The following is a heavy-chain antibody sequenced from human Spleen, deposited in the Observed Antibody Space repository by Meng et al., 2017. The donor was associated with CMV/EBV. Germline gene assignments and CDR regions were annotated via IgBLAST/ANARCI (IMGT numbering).Heavy chain of an antibody. CDR1: FTFRSDW. D-gene: IGHD3-10*01. CDR3: ARLLYGSGSYRRYNWFDP. V-gene: IGHV3-7*01. Sequence: FTFRSDWMGWVRQAPGKGLEWVANIKQDGSEKYYVDSVKGRFTISRDNVKNSLYLQMNSLRAEDTAVYYCARLLYGSGSYRRYNWFDPWGQGTLVTVSS. CDR2: IKQDGSEK. J-gene: IGHJ5*02.